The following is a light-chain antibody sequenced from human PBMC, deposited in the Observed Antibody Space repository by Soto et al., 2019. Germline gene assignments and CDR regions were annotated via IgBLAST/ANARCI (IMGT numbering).Light chain of an antibody. CDR3: CSDAGSSTWV. V-gene: IGLV2-23*01. CDR2: EGS. CDR1: SSDVGSYNL. Sequence: QSALTQPASVSGSPGQSITISCTGTSSDVGSYNLVSWYQQHPGKAPKLMIYEGSKRPSGVSNRFSGSKSGNTASLTISGLPAEDEADYYCCSDAGSSTWVFGGGTKVTVL. J-gene: IGLJ3*02.